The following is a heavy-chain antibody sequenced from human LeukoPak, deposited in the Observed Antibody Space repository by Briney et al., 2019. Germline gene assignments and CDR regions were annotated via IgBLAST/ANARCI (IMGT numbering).Heavy chain of an antibody. J-gene: IGHJ4*02. CDR2: IKQDGSEK. V-gene: IGHV3-7*01. CDR1: GFTFSSYW. D-gene: IGHD6-13*01. Sequence: PGGSLRLSCAASGFTFSSYWMSWVRQAPGKGLEWVANIKQDGSEKYYVDSVKGRFTISRDNAKNSLYLQMNGLRAEDTAVYYCARELSSSWYEIDYWGQGTLVTVSS. CDR3: ARELSSSWYEIDY.